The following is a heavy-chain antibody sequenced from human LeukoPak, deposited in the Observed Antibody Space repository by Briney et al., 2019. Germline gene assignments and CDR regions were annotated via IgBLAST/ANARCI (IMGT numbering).Heavy chain of an antibody. CDR3: TRDWGWLSGDDAFDI. Sequence: GGSLRLSCAASGFTFSNYWMSWVREAPGKGVEWVANIKQDGYDKYYVDSVKGRFTISRDNAKNSLFLQMDSLRAEDTAVYYCTRDWGWLSGDDAFDIWGQGTMVTVSS. CDR1: GFTFSNYW. J-gene: IGHJ3*02. D-gene: IGHD3-10*01. V-gene: IGHV3-7*01. CDR2: IKQDGYDK.